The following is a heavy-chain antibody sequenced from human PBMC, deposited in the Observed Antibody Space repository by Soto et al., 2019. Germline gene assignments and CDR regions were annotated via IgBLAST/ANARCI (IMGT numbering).Heavy chain of an antibody. V-gene: IGHV3-30-3*01. CDR3: ARVSNCGGDCYPFAFDI. J-gene: IGHJ3*02. Sequence: GGSLRLSCAASGFTFSSYAMHWVRQAPGKGLEWVAVISYDGSNKYYADSVKGRFTISRDNAKNSLYLQMNSLRAEDTAVYYCARVSNCGGDCYPFAFDIWGQGTMVTVSS. CDR2: ISYDGSNK. D-gene: IGHD2-21*02. CDR1: GFTFSSYA.